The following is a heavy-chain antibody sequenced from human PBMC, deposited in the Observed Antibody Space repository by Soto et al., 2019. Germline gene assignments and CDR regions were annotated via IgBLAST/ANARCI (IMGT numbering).Heavy chain of an antibody. CDR3: GRGYYYDSATHDY. D-gene: IGHD3-22*01. CDR2: IYSGGST. V-gene: IGHV3-66*01. CDR1: GFTVSSNY. Sequence: GGSLRLSCAASGFTVSSNYMSWVRQAPGKGLEWVSVIYSGGSTYYADSVKGRFTISRDNSKNTLYLQMNSLRAEDTAVYYCGRGYYYDSATHDYWGQGTLVTVSS. J-gene: IGHJ4*02.